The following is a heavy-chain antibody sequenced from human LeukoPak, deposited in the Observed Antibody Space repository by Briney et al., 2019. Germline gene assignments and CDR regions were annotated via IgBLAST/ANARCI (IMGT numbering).Heavy chain of an antibody. CDR1: GGTFSSYA. CDR2: IIPIFGAA. J-gene: IGHJ3*02. CDR3: ARERACSSTSCYADDAFYI. Sequence: SVKVSCKASGGTFSSYAISWVRQAPGQGLEWMGGIIPIFGAANYAQKFQGRVTITADESTSTAYMELSSLRSEDTAVYYCARERACSSTSCYADDAFYIWGQGTMVTVSS. V-gene: IGHV1-69*13. D-gene: IGHD2-2*01.